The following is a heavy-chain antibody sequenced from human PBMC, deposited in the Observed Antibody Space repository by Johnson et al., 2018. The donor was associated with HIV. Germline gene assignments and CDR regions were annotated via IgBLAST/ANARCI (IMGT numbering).Heavy chain of an antibody. Sequence: QEQLVESGGGVVQPGRSLRLSCAASGFTFSSYALHWVRQAPGKGLEWVSFISYDGNNKIYADSVKGRFTISRDNSNNTLYLQMNSLKAEETAVYYCARAFNYYDSIGYYPDAFDIWGQGTMVTVSS. D-gene: IGHD3-22*01. V-gene: IGHV3-30*04. CDR2: ISYDGNNK. CDR1: GFTFSSYA. CDR3: ARAFNYYDSIGYYPDAFDI. J-gene: IGHJ3*02.